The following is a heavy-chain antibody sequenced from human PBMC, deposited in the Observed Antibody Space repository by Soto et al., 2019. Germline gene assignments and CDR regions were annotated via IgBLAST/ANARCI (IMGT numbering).Heavy chain of an antibody. CDR3: ARDLFNYDFWSAVPYNYYYGMDV. J-gene: IGHJ6*02. CDR2: ISAYNGNT. CDR1: GYTFTSYG. D-gene: IGHD3-3*01. Sequence: ASVKVSCKASGYTFTSYGISWVRQAPGQGLEWMGWISAYNGNTNYAQKLQGRVTMTTDTSTSTAYMELRSLRSDDTAVYYCARDLFNYDFWSAVPYNYYYGMDVWGQGTTVTVSS. V-gene: IGHV1-18*01.